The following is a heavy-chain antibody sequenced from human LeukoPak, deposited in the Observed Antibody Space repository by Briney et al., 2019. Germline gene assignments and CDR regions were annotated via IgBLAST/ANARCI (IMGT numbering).Heavy chain of an antibody. CDR1: GLTFRSHA. CDR2: ISDSGGST. J-gene: IGHJ4*02. Sequence: PGGSLRLSCAVSGLTFRSHAMNWVRQARAKGLEWVSAISDSGGSTHYADSVKGRFTISRDNSKNTLYLQMNSLRAEDTAVYYCARGDWGDSWGQGTLVTVSS. V-gene: IGHV3-23*01. D-gene: IGHD3/OR15-3a*01. CDR3: ARGDWGDS.